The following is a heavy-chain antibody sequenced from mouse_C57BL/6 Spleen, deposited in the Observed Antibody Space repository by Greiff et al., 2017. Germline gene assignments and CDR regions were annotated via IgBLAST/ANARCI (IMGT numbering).Heavy chain of an antibody. J-gene: IGHJ4*01. CDR2: SRNKANDYTT. Sequence: EVQGVESGGGLVQSGRSLRLSCATSGFTFSDFYMEWVRQAPGKGLEWIAASRNKANDYTTEYSASVKGRFIVSRDTSQSILYLQMNALRAEDTAIYYCARGLGAMDYWGQGTSVTVSS. CDR1: GFTFSDFY. CDR3: ARGLGAMDY. D-gene: IGHD4-1*01. V-gene: IGHV7-1*01.